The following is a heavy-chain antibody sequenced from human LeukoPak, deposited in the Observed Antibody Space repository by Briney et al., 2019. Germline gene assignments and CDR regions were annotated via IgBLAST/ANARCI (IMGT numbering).Heavy chain of an antibody. J-gene: IGHJ6*03. D-gene: IGHD3-9*01. Sequence: GGSLRLSCAASGFTFSSYSMNWVRQAPGKGLEWVSSISSSSSYIYYADSVKGRFTISRDNAKNSLYLQMNSLRAEDTAVYYCARGGILTGYRTYYYYYYVDVWGKGTTVTVSS. V-gene: IGHV3-21*01. CDR3: ARGGILTGYRTYYYYYYVDV. CDR1: GFTFSSYS. CDR2: ISSSSSYI.